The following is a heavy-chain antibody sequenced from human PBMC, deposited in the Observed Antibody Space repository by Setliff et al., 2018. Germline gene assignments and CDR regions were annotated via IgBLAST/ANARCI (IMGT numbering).Heavy chain of an antibody. CDR1: GFPLGDYG. V-gene: IGHV3-74*01. J-gene: IGHJ6*03. D-gene: IGHD2-2*01. Sequence: PGGSLRLSCVGSGFPLGDYGVDWVRQTPGKGLVWVSRINSVGSRTYYADSVKGRFTISRDNAKNTLFLQMKSLRAEDTAVYYCARDRGSDSCRGCDYMDVWGKGTTVTVSS. CDR3: ARDRGSDSCRGCDYMDV. CDR2: INSVGSRT.